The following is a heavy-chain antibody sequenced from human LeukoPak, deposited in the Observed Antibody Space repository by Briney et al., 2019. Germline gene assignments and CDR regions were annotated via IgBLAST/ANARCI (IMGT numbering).Heavy chain of an antibody. CDR1: RYTFTGYY. CDR3: ARMDRGDQTTVTPYDAFDI. Sequence: ASVKVSCKASRYTFTGYYMHWVRQAPGQGLEWMGWINPNSGGTNYAQKFQGRVTMTRDTSISTAYMELSRLRSDDTAVYYCARMDRGDQTTVTPYDAFDIWGQGTMVTVSS. V-gene: IGHV1-2*02. D-gene: IGHD4-17*01. J-gene: IGHJ3*02. CDR2: INPNSGGT.